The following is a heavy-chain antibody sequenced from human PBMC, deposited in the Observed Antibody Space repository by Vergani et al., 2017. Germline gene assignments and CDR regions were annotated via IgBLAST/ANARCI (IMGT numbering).Heavy chain of an antibody. D-gene: IGHD4-17*01. CDR1: GGSISSGGYY. V-gene: IGHV4-31*03. J-gene: IGHJ5*02. CDR3: ARDSIKDYGDYVRDAP. Sequence: QVQLRESGPGLVRPSQTLSLTCTVSGGSISSGGYYWSWIRQHPGKGLEWIGYIYYSGSTYYNPSLKSRVTISVDTSKNQFSLKLSSVTAADTAVYYCARDSIKDYGDYVRDAPWGQGTLVTVSS. CDR2: IYYSGST.